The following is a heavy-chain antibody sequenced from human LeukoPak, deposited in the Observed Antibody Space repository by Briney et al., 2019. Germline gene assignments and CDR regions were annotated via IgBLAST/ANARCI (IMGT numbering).Heavy chain of an antibody. Sequence: PGGSLRLSCAASGFTFSNFAMTWVRQTPGKGLEWVSAIGGGGVSTFYADSVKGRFTISRDNSKNTLSLQMNSLRAEDTAVYYCAKGGKGYSSSWYDYWGQGTLVTVSS. CDR3: AKGGKGYSSSWYDY. CDR2: IGGGGVST. V-gene: IGHV3-23*01. D-gene: IGHD6-13*01. CDR1: GFTFSNFA. J-gene: IGHJ4*02.